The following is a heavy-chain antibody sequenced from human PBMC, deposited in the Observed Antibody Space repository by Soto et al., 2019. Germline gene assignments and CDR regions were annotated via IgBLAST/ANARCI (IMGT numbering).Heavy chain of an antibody. D-gene: IGHD6-13*01. J-gene: IGHJ1*01. CDR2: IIPIFGTA. CDR1: GGTFSSYA. V-gene: IGHV1-69*06. CDR3: ARGIMAAADNAENFQH. Sequence: ASVKVSCKASGGTFSSYAISWVRQAPGQGLEWMGGIIPIFGTANYAQKFQGRVTITADKSTSTAYMELSSLRSEDTAVYYCARGIMAAADNAENFQHWGQGTLVTVSS.